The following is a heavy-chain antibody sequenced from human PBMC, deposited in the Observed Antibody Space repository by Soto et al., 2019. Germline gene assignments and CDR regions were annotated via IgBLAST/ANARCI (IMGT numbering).Heavy chain of an antibody. J-gene: IGHJ6*03. V-gene: IGHV3-23*01. CDR3: VKGAAPTYYYYRDV. Sequence: EVQLLESGGGLVQPGGSLRLSCFASGFTFDNYAMSWVRQAPGKGLEWVSTIRGSGDVTYSADSVKGRFTVSRDNSKNTLYLQMNSLRAEDTAVYYCVKGAAPTYYYYRDVWGKGTTVTVSS. CDR2: IRGSGDVT. CDR1: GFTFDNYA. D-gene: IGHD6-25*01.